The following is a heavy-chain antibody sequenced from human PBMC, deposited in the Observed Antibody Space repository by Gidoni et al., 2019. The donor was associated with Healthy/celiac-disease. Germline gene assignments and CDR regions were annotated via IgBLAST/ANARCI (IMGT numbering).Heavy chain of an antibody. CDR2: IKSKTDGGTT. J-gene: IGHJ5*02. D-gene: IGHD6-6*01. V-gene: IGHV3-15*01. CDR3: TTDVPIAARIWFDP. CDR1: GFSFSHAW. Sequence: EVQLVESGGGWVKPGGSLRPSCAASGFSFSHAWVRWVRQATGKGLGWVGSIKSKTDGGTTDYAAPVKGRFTISRDDSKNTLYLQMNSLKTEDTAVYYCTTDVPIAARIWFDPWGQGTLVTVSS.